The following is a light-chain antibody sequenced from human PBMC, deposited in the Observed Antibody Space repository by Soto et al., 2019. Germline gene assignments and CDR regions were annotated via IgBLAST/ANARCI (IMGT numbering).Light chain of an antibody. CDR2: DVS. CDR1: SSDVGGYNY. J-gene: IGLJ1*01. CDR3: CSYADTYSSFV. V-gene: IGLV2-11*01. Sequence: QSALTQPRSVSGSPGQSVTISCTGTSSDVGGYNYVSWYQEHPGRAPKLMIYDVSIRPSGVPDRFSGSKSGNTASLTISGLLAEDEADYYCCSYADTYSSFVFGSGTKVTVL.